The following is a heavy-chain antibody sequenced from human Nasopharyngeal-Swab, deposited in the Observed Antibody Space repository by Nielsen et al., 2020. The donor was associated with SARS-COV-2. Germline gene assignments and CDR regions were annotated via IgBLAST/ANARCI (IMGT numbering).Heavy chain of an antibody. CDR2: INPNSGGT. V-gene: IGHV1-2*06. CDR3: ARSEGYSYGSDAFDI. J-gene: IGHJ3*02. CDR1: GYTFTGYY. Sequence: ASVKVSCKASGYTFTGYYMHWVRQAPGQGLEWMGRINPNSGGTNYAQKFQGRVTMTRDTSISTAYMELSRLRSDDTAVYYCARSEGYSYGSDAFDIWGQGTMVTVSS. D-gene: IGHD5-18*01.